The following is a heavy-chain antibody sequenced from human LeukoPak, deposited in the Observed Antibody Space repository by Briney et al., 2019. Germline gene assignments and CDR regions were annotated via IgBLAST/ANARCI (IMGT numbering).Heavy chain of an antibody. CDR2: ITTSGSTI. J-gene: IGHJ5*02. CDR1: GFIFSTYE. D-gene: IGHD3-22*01. Sequence: GASLRLSCAAAGFIFSTYEMNWVRQAPGKGLEWISYITTSGSTIHYADSVKGRFTISRDNARNSLYLQMNSLRAEDTAVYYCARDLDSSSYGGRGFDPWGQGTLVTVSS. CDR3: ARDLDSSSYGGRGFDP. V-gene: IGHV3-48*03.